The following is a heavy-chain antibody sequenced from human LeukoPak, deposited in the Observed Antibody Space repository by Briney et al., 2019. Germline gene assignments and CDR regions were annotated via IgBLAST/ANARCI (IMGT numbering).Heavy chain of an antibody. V-gene: IGHV1-8*01. J-gene: IGHJ6*02. CDR1: GYTFTSYD. CDR3: ARDGSSSSDYYYYGMDV. CDR2: MNPNSGNT. D-gene: IGHD6-6*01. Sequence: ASVKVSCTASGYTFTSYDINWVRQATGQGLEWMGWMNPNSGNTAYAQKFQGRVTMTRNTSISTAYMELSSLRSEDTAVYYCARDGSSSSDYYYYGMDVWGQGTTVTVSS.